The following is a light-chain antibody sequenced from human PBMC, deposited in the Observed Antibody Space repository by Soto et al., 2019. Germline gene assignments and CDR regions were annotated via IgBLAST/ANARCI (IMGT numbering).Light chain of an antibody. CDR2: SNN. J-gene: IGLJ3*02. CDR1: RSNIGSNT. V-gene: IGLV1-44*01. CDR3: AAWEDSLNGWV. Sequence: QSVLTQPPSASGTPGQRVTISCSGSRSNIGSNTVNWYQQVRGTAPKVVIDSNNQRPSGVPDRFSGSKSGSSASLAISGLQSEDEAEYYCAAWEDSLNGWVFGGGTKLTVL.